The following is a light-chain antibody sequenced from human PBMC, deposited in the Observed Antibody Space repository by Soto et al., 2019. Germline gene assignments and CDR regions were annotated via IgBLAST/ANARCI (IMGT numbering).Light chain of an antibody. V-gene: IGLV2-14*01. CDR2: AVT. CDR1: SSDVGTYNS. Sequence: QSVLTQPASVSGSPGQSIAISCTGTSSDVGTYNSVSWYQQFPGKAPKLILYAVTNRPSGISNRFSGSKSGNTASLTISGLQSEDEADYFCSSYTTSATLVFGLGTKVTVL. J-gene: IGLJ2*01. CDR3: SSYTTSATLV.